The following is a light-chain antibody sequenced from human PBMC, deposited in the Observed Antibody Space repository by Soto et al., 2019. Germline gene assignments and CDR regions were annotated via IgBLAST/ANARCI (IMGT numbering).Light chain of an antibody. V-gene: IGKV3-15*01. J-gene: IGKJ5*01. Sequence: EIVMTQSPATLSVSPGEGATLSCRASQSVRTKLDWYQQKAGQAPRLLIYGASSRATGVSDRFSGSGSGTEYPLPISSLQSEDFAVYYCQQYDTWPSITFGQGTRLEIK. CDR3: QQYDTWPSIT. CDR2: GAS. CDR1: QSVRTK.